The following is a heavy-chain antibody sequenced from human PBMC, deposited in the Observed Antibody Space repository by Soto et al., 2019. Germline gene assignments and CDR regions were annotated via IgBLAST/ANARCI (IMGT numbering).Heavy chain of an antibody. J-gene: IGHJ5*02. CDR2: ISGSGGST. V-gene: IGHV3-23*01. CDR1: GFTFSSYS. D-gene: IGHD1-1*01. Sequence: GGSLRLSCAASGFTFSSYSMSWVRQAPGKGLEWVSAISGSGGSTYYADSVKGRFTISRDNSKNTLYLQMNSLKAEDTAVYYCQKSNDYNWFDPLGQRTLLTVCS. CDR3: QKSNDYNWFDP.